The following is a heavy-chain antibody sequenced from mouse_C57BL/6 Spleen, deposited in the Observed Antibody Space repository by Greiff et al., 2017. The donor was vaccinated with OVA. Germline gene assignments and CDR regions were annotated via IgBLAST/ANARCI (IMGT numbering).Heavy chain of an antibody. CDR2: IDPSDSYT. CDR3: ARGGDWVTY. J-gene: IGHJ2*01. V-gene: IGHV1-59*01. D-gene: IGHD2-2*01. Sequence: QVQLQQPGAELVRPGTSVKLSCKASGYTFTSYWMHWVQQRPGQGLEWIGVIDPSDSYTNYNQKFKDKATLTVDTSSSTAYMKLSSLTSEDSAVYYCARGGDWVTYWGQGTTLTVSS. CDR1: GYTFTSYW.